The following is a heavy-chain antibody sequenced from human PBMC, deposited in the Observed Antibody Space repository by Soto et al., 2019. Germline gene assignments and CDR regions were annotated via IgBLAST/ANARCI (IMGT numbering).Heavy chain of an antibody. D-gene: IGHD2-2*01. CDR3: ARARLDTPALDY. Sequence: ESGGGVVPPGRSLRLSCAASGFTFSSYAMHWVRQAPGKGLEWVAVISYDGSNKYYADSVKGRFTISRDNSKNTRYLQMNSLRAEDTAVYYCARARLDTPALDYWGQGTLVTVSS. J-gene: IGHJ4*02. V-gene: IGHV3-30-3*01. CDR1: GFTFSSYA. CDR2: ISYDGSNK.